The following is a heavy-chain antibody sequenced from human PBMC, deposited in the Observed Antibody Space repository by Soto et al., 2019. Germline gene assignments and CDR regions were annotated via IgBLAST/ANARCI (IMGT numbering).Heavy chain of an antibody. D-gene: IGHD2-2*01. CDR2: ISYSGSS. CDR3: ARATPAGSADF. CDR1: GGSNIRDGYY. J-gene: IGHJ4*02. V-gene: IGHV4-31*03. Sequence: TLSLTCTVSGGSNIRDGYYWSWIRQHPGKGLEWIAYISYSGSSYSNPSLKSRVTISADTSKNQFSPRLTSVTAADTAVDFCARATPAGSADFWGQGTRVTV.